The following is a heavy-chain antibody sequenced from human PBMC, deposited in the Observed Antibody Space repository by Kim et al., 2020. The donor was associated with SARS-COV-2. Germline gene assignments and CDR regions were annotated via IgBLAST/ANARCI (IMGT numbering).Heavy chain of an antibody. CDR2: INTRSSYI. CDR1: GFTFSGYS. J-gene: IGHJ4*02. D-gene: IGHD3-9*01. Sequence: GESLRLSCAASGFTFSGYSMYWVRQAPGKGLEWVSSINTRSSYIYYADSVKGRFTISRDNAKNSLYLQMNSLRAEDTSVYYCARDKNYDVLTGPDYWGQGTLVTVSS. V-gene: IGHV3-21*01. CDR3: ARDKNYDVLTGPDY.